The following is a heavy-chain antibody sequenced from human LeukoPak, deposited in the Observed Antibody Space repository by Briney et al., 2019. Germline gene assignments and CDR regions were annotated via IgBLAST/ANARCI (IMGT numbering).Heavy chain of an antibody. CDR1: GYTFTSYG. CDR2: ISAYNGNT. J-gene: IGHJ6*02. Sequence: ASVKVSGKASGYTFTSYGISWVRQAPGQGLEWMGWISAYNGNTNYAQKLQGRVTMTTDTSTSTAYMELRSLRSDDTAVYYCARDWSVLRYFDWLLAGSGYYGMDVWGQGTTVTVSS. D-gene: IGHD3-9*01. CDR3: ARDWSVLRYFDWLLAGSGYYGMDV. V-gene: IGHV1-18*01.